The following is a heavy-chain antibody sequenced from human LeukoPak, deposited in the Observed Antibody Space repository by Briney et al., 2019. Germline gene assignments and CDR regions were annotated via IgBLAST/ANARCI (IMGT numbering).Heavy chain of an antibody. CDR3: ARAPTRISAFDI. CDR1: GFTVSTNS. Sequence: GGSLRLSCTVSGFTVSTNSMSWVRQAPGKGLEWVSFIYSDNTHYSDSVKGRFTISRENAKNSLYLQMNSLRAGDTAVYYCARAPTRISAFDIWGQGTMVTVSS. CDR2: IYSDNT. J-gene: IGHJ3*02. V-gene: IGHV3-66*01.